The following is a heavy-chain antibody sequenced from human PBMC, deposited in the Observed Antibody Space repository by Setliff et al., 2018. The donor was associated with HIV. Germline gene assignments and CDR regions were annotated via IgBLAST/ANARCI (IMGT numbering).Heavy chain of an antibody. Sequence: PSETLSLTCDVYGGSFSGYYWSWIRQPPGKGLEWIGKTNHSGSTNYNPSLKSRVTISVDTSKNQFSLKLSSVTAADTAVYYCARVGYYDSSFDYWGQGTLVTVSS. D-gene: IGHD3-22*01. J-gene: IGHJ4*02. CDR1: GGSFSGYY. CDR2: TNHSGST. V-gene: IGHV4-34*01. CDR3: ARVGYYDSSFDY.